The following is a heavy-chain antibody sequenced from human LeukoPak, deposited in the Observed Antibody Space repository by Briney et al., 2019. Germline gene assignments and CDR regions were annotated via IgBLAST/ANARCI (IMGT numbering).Heavy chain of an antibody. Sequence: ASVKVSCKASGYTFTSYDINWVRQATGQGLEWMGWMNPNSGNTGYAQKLQGRVTMTTDTSTSTAYMELRSLRSDDTAVYYCARDRGYCSSTSCSPELDYWGQGTLVTVSS. J-gene: IGHJ4*02. D-gene: IGHD2-2*01. V-gene: IGHV1-8*01. CDR3: ARDRGYCSSTSCSPELDY. CDR1: GYTFTSYD. CDR2: MNPNSGNT.